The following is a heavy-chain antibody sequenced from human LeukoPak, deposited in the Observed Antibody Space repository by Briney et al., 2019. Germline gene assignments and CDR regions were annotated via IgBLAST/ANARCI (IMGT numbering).Heavy chain of an antibody. Sequence: GGSLRLSCTASGFTFSDSYMSWIRRAPGEGLGWISYIDISGYCIHDADSVRGRLTSSRDNAKNSMYLQMNSLRVENTAVYYCARTFCSSSGCSGGRFASWGQGTVVTVSS. CDR3: ARTFCSSSGCSGGRFAS. CDR1: GFTFSDSY. J-gene: IGHJ4*02. D-gene: IGHD3-22*01. V-gene: IGHV3-11*01. CDR2: IDISGYCI.